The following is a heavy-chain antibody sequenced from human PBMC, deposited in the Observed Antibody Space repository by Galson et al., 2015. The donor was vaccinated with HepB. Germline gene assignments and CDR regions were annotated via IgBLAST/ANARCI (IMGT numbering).Heavy chain of an antibody. Sequence: SVKVSCKASGGTFSSYTISWVRQAPGQGLEWMGRIIPILGIANYAQKFQGRVTITADKSTSTAYMELSSLRSEDTAVYYCARVGGKGYCSGGSCYSRIGFDPWGQGTLVTVSS. D-gene: IGHD2-15*01. J-gene: IGHJ5*02. CDR3: ARVGGKGYCSGGSCYSRIGFDP. CDR2: IIPILGIA. V-gene: IGHV1-69*02. CDR1: GGTFSSYT.